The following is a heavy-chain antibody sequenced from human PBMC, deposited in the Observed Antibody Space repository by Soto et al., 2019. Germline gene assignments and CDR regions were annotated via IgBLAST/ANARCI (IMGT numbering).Heavy chain of an antibody. J-gene: IGHJ4*02. V-gene: IGHV3-23*01. CDR3: AKGGHLGVTPFDY. CDR2: ISGSGGST. CDR1: GFTFSSYG. D-gene: IGHD2-15*01. Sequence: GGSLRLSCAASGFTFSSYGMSWVRQAPGKGLEWVSAISGSGGSTYYADSVKGRFTISRDNSKNTLYLQMNSLRAEDTAVYYCAKGGHLGVTPFDYWGQGTLVTVSS.